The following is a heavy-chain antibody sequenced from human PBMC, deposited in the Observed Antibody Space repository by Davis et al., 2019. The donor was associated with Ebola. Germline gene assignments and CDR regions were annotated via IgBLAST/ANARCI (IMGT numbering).Heavy chain of an antibody. CDR3: ACYWNGMDV. D-gene: IGHD2-15*01. CDR2: ISSSSSTI. V-gene: IGHV3-48*02. CDR1: GFIFSSYV. Sequence: GGSLRLSCEASGFIFSSYVMSWVRQAPGKGLEWVSYISSSSSTIYYADSVKGRFTISRDNAKNSLYLQMNSLRDEDTAVYYCACYWNGMDVWGKGTTVTVSS. J-gene: IGHJ6*04.